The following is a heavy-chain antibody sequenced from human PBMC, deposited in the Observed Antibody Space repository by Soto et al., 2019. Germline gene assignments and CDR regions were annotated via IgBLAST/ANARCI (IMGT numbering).Heavy chain of an antibody. J-gene: IGHJ4*02. CDR3: ARDQDCSSWIY. V-gene: IGHV3-30-3*01. CDR1: GFTFSSYA. D-gene: IGHD6-13*01. Sequence: QVQLVESGGGVVQPGRSLRLSCAASGFTFSSYAMHWVRQAPGQGLEWVAVISDDGSNKYYADSVKGRFTISRDNSKNTQYLQMSSLRAEDTAVYYCARDQDCSSWIYWGQGTLVTVSS. CDR2: ISDDGSNK.